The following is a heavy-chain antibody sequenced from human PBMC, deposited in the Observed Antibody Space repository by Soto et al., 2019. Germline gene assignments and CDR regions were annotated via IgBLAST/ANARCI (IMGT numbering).Heavy chain of an antibody. CDR2: INPSGGST. Sequence: GASVEASCKASGYAFTSNYMHLVRHAPGQGLEWMGIINPSGGSTSYAQKFQGRVTMTRDTSTSTVYMELSSLRSEDTAVYYCARGQAAAANATYLFDYWGQGTLVTVSS. CDR3: ARGQAAAANATYLFDY. J-gene: IGHJ4*02. V-gene: IGHV1-46*03. D-gene: IGHD6-13*01. CDR1: GYAFTSNY.